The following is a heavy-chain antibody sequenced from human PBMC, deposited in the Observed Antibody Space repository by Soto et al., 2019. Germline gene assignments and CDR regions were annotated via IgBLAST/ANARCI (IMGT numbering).Heavy chain of an antibody. J-gene: IGHJ5*02. V-gene: IGHV1-69*02. CDR2: IIPILGIA. CDR1: GGTFSSYT. D-gene: IGHD1-20*01. CDR3: ARGITGISGFDP. Sequence: ASVKVSCKASGGTFSSYTISWVRQAPGQGLEWMGRIIPILGIANYAQKFQGRVTITADKSTSTAYMELSSLRSEDTAVYYCARGITGISGFDPWGQGTLVTVSS.